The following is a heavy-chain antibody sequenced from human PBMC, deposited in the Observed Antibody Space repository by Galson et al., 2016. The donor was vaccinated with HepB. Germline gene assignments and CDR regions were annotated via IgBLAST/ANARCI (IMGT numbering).Heavy chain of an antibody. V-gene: IGHV3-74*01. D-gene: IGHD2-21*01. CDR2: INTDGSST. CDR3: AAYLGV. J-gene: IGHJ6*02. CDR1: GFSFSTYA. Sequence: SLRLSCAASGFSFSTYAMTWVRQAPGKGLVWVSRINTDGSSTTYADSVKGRFTISRDNAKNTLYLQMNSLRAEDTAVYYCAAYLGVWGQGTTVTVSS.